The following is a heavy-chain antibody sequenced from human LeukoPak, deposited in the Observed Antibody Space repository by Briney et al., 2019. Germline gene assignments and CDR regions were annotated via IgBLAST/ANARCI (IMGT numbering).Heavy chain of an antibody. D-gene: IGHD3-22*01. CDR3: AKDAGYYDSSGWFDY. J-gene: IGHJ4*02. Sequence: PGGSLRLSCAASGFTFGSYAMSWVRQAPGKGLEWVSGISGSGGSKNYADSVTGRFTISRDNSNNTLYLQMNSLRAEDTAVYYCAKDAGYYDSSGWFDYWGQGTLVTVSS. CDR1: GFTFGSYA. V-gene: IGHV3-23*01. CDR2: ISGSGGSK.